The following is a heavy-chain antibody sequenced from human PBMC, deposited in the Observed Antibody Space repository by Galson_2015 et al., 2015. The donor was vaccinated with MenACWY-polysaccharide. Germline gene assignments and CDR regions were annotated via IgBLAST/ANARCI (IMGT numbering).Heavy chain of an antibody. J-gene: IGHJ5*02. V-gene: IGHV3-9*01. CDR3: AKDPGRGGSGWYGPGWFDP. CDR2: ISWNSGSI. Sequence: SLRLSCAASGFTFDDYAMHWVRQAPGKGLEWVSGISWNSGSIGYADSVEGRFTISRDNAKNSLYLQMNSLRAEDTALYYCAKDPGRGGSGWYGPGWFDPWGQGTLVTVSS. D-gene: IGHD6-19*01. CDR1: GFTFDDYA.